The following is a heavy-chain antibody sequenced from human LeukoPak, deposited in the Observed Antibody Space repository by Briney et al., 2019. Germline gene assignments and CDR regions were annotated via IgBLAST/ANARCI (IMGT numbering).Heavy chain of an antibody. J-gene: IGHJ4*02. CDR1: GYTFTGYY. CDR3: ARALDMVRGALGY. Sequence: ASVKVSCKASGYTFTGYYMHWVRQAPGQGLEWMGGIIPIFGTANYAQKFQGRVTITADESTSTAYMELSSLRSEDTAVYYCARALDMVRGALGYWGQGTLVTVSS. D-gene: IGHD3-10*01. V-gene: IGHV1-69*13. CDR2: IIPIFGTA.